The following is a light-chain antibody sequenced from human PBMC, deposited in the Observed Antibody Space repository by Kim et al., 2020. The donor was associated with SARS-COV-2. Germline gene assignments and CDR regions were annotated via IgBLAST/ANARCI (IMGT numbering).Light chain of an antibody. CDR1: QSVSSN. CDR3: QQYNNWPPYT. CDR2: GAS. V-gene: IGKV3-15*01. J-gene: IGKJ2*01. Sequence: VSAGERATLSGRASQSVSSNLAWYQQKPGQAPRLLIYGASTRATGIPARFSGSGSGTEFTLTISSLQSEDFAVYYCQQYNNWPPYTFGQGTKLEI.